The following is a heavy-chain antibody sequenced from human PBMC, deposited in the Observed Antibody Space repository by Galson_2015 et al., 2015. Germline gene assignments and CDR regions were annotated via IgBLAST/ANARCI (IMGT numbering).Heavy chain of an antibody. CDR2: INGSGGST. J-gene: IGHJ4*02. Sequence: SLRLSCAASGFTFSSYAMSWVRQAPGKGLEWVSAINGSGGSTYYADSVKGRFTISRDNSKNTLYLQMNSLRAEDTAVYYCAKDPSHSYGSPFDYWGQGTLVTVSS. CDR1: GFTFSSYA. V-gene: IGHV3-23*01. CDR3: AKDPSHSYGSPFDY. D-gene: IGHD5-18*01.